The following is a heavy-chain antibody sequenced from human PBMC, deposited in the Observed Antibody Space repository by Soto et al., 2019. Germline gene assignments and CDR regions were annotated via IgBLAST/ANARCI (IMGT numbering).Heavy chain of an antibody. CDR1: GGSISSSSYY. J-gene: IGHJ4*02. CDR2: IYYAGST. CDR3: ARHEALPFYHGSSGYYVDN. Sequence: QLQLQESGPGLVKASETLSLTCTVSGGSISSSSYYWGWIRQPPGKGLEWIANIYYAGSTYYNPSLQRRVTLAVDPSRKQFSLKLRSATAADTAVYYCARHEALPFYHGSSGYYVDNWGQGTLVTVSS. D-gene: IGHD3-22*01. V-gene: IGHV4-39*01.